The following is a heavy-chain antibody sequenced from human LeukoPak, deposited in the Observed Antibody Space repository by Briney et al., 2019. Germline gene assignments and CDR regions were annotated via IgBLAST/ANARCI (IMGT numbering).Heavy chain of an antibody. D-gene: IGHD6-19*01. CDR2: ISSSSSYI. V-gene: IGHV3-21*01. J-gene: IGHJ4*02. Sequence: GGSLRLSCAASGFTFSSYSMNWVRQAPGKGLEWVSSISSSSSYIYYADSVKGRFTISRDNAKNSLYLQMNSLRAEDTAVYYCVRTNSGIAVAIDYWGQGTLVTVSS. CDR3: VRTNSGIAVAIDY. CDR1: GFTFSSYS.